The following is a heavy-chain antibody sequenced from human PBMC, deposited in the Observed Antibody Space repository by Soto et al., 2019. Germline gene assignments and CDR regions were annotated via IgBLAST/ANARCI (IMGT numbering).Heavy chain of an antibody. CDR2: ISSSSSYT. Sequence: QVQLVESGGGLVKPGGSLRLSCAASGFTFSDYYMSWIRQAPGKGLEWVSYISSSSSYTNYADSVKGRFTISRDNAKNSLYLKMNSLRAEDTAVYYCATRDYGGNSVEDYWGQGTLVTVSS. CDR1: GFTFSDYY. J-gene: IGHJ4*02. D-gene: IGHD4-17*01. CDR3: ATRDYGGNSVEDY. V-gene: IGHV3-11*06.